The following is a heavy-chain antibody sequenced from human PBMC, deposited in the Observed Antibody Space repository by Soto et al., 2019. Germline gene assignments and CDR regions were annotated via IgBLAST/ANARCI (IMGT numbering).Heavy chain of an antibody. V-gene: IGHV4-61*01. Sequence: PSETLSLTCTVSGGSVSSCSYYWSWIRHPPGKGLEWIGYIYYSGSTNYNPSLKSRVTISVDTSKNQFSLKLSSVTAADTAVYYCARDSRGLGWFDPWGQGTLVTVSS. CDR3: ARDSRGLGWFDP. J-gene: IGHJ5*02. CDR2: IYYSGST. D-gene: IGHD3-16*01. CDR1: GGSVSSCSYY.